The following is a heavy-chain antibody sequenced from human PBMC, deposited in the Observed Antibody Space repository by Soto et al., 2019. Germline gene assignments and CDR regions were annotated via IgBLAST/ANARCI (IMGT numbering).Heavy chain of an antibody. J-gene: IGHJ4*02. V-gene: IGHV2-5*01. CDR2: IYWNDDK. D-gene: IGHD3-16*01. CDR3: AHSPWGAAPDF. Sequence: SGPTLVNPTQTLTLTCALSGFSVSARGVGVGWIRQPPGKALEWLAIIYWNDDKLYRPSLQSRLTITKDTSKNQVVLTMTNMDPVDTATYYCAHSPWGAAPDFWGQGTPVTVSS. CDR1: GFSVSARGVG.